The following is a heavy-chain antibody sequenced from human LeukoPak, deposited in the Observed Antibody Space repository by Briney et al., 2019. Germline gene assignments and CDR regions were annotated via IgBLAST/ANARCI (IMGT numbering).Heavy chain of an antibody. J-gene: IGHJ4*02. D-gene: IGHD6-19*01. V-gene: IGHV3-66*01. CDR3: ARGGWYTEYFDY. CDR2: IYSGGST. CDR1: GFTFSSYA. Sequence: GSLRLSCAASGFTFSSYAMSWVRQAPGKGLEWVSVIYSGGSTYYADSVKGRFTISRDNSKNTLYLQMNSLRAEDTAVYYCARGGWYTEYFDYWGQGTLVTVSS.